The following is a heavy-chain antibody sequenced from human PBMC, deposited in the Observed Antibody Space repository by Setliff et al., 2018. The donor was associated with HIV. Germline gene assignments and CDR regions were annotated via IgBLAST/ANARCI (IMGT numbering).Heavy chain of an antibody. Sequence: GGSLRLSCAASGFTFSDYAMHWVRQAPGKGLEWVAVIWHDGSNQYYADSVKGRFTISRDNSRNAQYLQMNSLSVEDTAVYYCVKNLYTEMWGEIFDYWGRGTLVTVSS. CDR1: GFTFSDYA. CDR2: IWHDGSNQ. CDR3: VKNLYTEMWGEIFDY. D-gene: IGHD3-16*01. J-gene: IGHJ4*02. V-gene: IGHV3-33*06.